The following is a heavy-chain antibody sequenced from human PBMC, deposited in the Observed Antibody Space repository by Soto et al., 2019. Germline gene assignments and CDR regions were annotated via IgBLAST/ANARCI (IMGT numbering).Heavy chain of an antibody. J-gene: IGHJ4*02. V-gene: IGHV4-59*01. CDR3: ARDPAR. CDR2: IYYSGST. CDR1: GVSISRYY. Sequence: QVQLQESGPGLVKPSETLSLTCTVSGVSISRYYWSWIRQPPGKGLEWIGYIYYSGSTNYNPSLKSRVTISVDTSKNQFSLKLSSVTAADTAVYYCARDPARWGQGTLVTVSS.